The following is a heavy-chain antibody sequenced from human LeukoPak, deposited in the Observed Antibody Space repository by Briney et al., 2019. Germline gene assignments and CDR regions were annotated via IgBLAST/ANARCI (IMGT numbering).Heavy chain of an antibody. V-gene: IGHV3-30-3*01. Sequence: GGSLRLSYAASGFTFSSYAMHWVRQAPGKGLEWVAVISYDGSNKYYADSVKGRFTISRDNSKNTLYLQMNSLRAEDTAVYYCARVEMATSDYWGQGTLVTVSS. J-gene: IGHJ4*02. D-gene: IGHD5-24*01. CDR2: ISYDGSNK. CDR1: GFTFSSYA. CDR3: ARVEMATSDY.